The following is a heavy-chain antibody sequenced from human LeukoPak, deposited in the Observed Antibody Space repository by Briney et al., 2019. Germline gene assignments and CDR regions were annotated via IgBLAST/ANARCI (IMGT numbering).Heavy chain of an antibody. J-gene: IGHJ4*02. CDR1: GYTFTSYG. CDR2: ISAYNGNT. V-gene: IGHV1-18*01. D-gene: IGHD1-26*01. CDR3: AGDHEVGATNVGGY. Sequence: ASVKVSCKASGYTFTSYGISWVRQAPGQGLEWMGWISAYNGNTNYAQKLQGRVTMTTDTSTSTAYMELRSLRSDDTAVYYCAGDHEVGATNVGGYWGQGTLVTVSS.